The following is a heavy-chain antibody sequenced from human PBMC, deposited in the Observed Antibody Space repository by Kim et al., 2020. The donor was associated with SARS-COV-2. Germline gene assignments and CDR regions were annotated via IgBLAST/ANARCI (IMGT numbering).Heavy chain of an antibody. CDR2: IIPILGIA. CDR3: ARDEERQKSERDLNPKQWLISYYYYGMDV. D-gene: IGHD6-19*01. J-gene: IGHJ6*02. Sequence: SVKVSCKASGGTFSSYTISWVRQAPGQGLEWMGRIIPILGIANYAQKFQGRVTITADKSTSTAYMELSILRSEDTAVYYCARDEERQKSERDLNPKQWLISYYYYGMDVWGQGTTVTVSS. CDR1: GGTFSSYT. V-gene: IGHV1-69*04.